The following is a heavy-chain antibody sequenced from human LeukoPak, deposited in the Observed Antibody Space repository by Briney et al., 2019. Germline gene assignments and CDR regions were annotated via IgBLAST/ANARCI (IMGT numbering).Heavy chain of an antibody. CDR3: ARDRDSYYYDSSGYWFQH. V-gene: IGHV4-39*07. CDR2: IYYSGST. Sequence: PSETLSLTCAVSGGSISSYYWGWIRQPPGKGLEWIGSIYYSGSTYYNPSFKSRVTISVDTSKNQFSLKLSSVTAADTAVYYCARDRDSYYYDSSGYWFQHWGQGTLVTVSS. J-gene: IGHJ1*01. D-gene: IGHD3-22*01. CDR1: GGSISSYY.